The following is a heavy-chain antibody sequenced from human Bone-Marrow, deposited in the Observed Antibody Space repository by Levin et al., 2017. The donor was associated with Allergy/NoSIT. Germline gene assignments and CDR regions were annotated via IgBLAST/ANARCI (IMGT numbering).Heavy chain of an antibody. CDR1: GFTFSSYA. D-gene: IGHD6-6*01. Sequence: GGSLRLSCAASGFTFSSYAMSWVRQAPGKGLEWVSAISGSGGSTYYADSVKGRFTISRDNSKNTLYLQMNSLRAEDTAVYYCAKDFIRGYSSSSGFDYWGQGTLVTVSS. CDR2: ISGSGGST. V-gene: IGHV3-23*01. CDR3: AKDFIRGYSSSSGFDY. J-gene: IGHJ4*02.